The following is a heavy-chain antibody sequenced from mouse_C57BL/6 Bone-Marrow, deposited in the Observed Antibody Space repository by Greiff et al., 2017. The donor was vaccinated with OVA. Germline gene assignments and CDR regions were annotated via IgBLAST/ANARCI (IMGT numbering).Heavy chain of an antibody. V-gene: IGHV1-50*01. CDR1: GYTFTSYW. Sequence: QVQLKQPGAELVKPGASVKPSCKASGYTFTSYWMQWVKQRPGQGLEWIGEIDPSDSYTNYNQKFKGKATLTVDTSSSTAYMPLSSLTSEDSAVNYCARDTVVAPYFDVWGTGTTVTVTS. D-gene: IGHD1-1*01. CDR3: ARDTVVAPYFDV. CDR2: IDPSDSYT. J-gene: IGHJ1*03.